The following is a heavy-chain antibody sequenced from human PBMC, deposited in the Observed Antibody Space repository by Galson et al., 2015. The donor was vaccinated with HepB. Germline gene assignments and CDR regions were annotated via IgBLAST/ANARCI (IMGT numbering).Heavy chain of an antibody. CDR2: ISAYNGNT. V-gene: IGHV1-18*04. CDR3: ARTGSSGWYGYYGMDV. D-gene: IGHD6-19*01. J-gene: IGHJ6*02. CDR1: GYTFTSYG. Sequence: SVKVSCKASGYTFTSYGISWVRQAPGQGLEWMGWISAYNGNTNYAQKLQGRVTMTTDTSTSTAYMELRSLRSDDTAVYYCARTGSSGWYGYYGMDVWGQGTTVTVSS.